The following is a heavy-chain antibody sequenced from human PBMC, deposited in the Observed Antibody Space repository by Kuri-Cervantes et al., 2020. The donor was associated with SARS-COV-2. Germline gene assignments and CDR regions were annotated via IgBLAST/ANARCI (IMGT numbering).Heavy chain of an antibody. CDR2: ISSSGGST. Sequence: GESLKISCSASGFTFSSYAMHWVRQAPGKGLEYVSAISSSGGSTYYADSVKGRFTLSRDNAKNMLFLQMNSLRAEDTAVYYCVRDGDHWNFDYWGQGALVTVSS. J-gene: IGHJ4*02. D-gene: IGHD1-1*01. CDR1: GFTFSSYA. V-gene: IGHV3-64*04. CDR3: VRDGDHWNFDY.